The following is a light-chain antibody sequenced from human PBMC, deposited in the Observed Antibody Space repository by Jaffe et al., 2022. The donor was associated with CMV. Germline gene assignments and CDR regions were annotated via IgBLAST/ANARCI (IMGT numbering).Light chain of an antibody. Sequence: DIVMTQSPDSLPVSLGERATFNCKSSQTVLYSSNNKNYLAWYQQKPGQPPKLLISWATTRESGVPDRFSGSGSGTDFTLTISSLQAEDVAVYYCQQYFSTPPTFGQGTKLEIK. CDR3: QQYFSTPPT. CDR1: QTVLYSSNNKNY. CDR2: WAT. V-gene: IGKV4-1*01. J-gene: IGKJ2*01.